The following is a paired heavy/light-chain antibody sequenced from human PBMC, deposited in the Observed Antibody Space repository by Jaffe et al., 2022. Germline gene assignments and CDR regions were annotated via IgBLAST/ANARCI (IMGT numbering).Heavy chain of an antibody. D-gene: IGHD3-22*01. Sequence: EVQLVESGGGLVQPGGSLRLSCAASGFTVSSNYMSWVRQAPGKGLEWVSVIYSGGSTYYADSVKGRFTISRDNSKNTLYLQMNSLRAEDTAVYYCARESFYYYDSSGSSTAKNDIWGQGTMVTVSS. CDR3: ARESFYYYDSSGSSTAKNDI. CDR2: IYSGGST. J-gene: IGHJ3*02. V-gene: IGHV3-66*02. CDR1: GFTVSSNY.
Light chain of an antibody. CDR3: QSYDSSLSGWGV. J-gene: IGLJ2*01. CDR2: GNS. CDR1: SSNIGAGYD. Sequence: QSVLTQPPSVSGAPGQRVTISCTGSSSNIGAGYDVHWYQQLPGTAPKLLIYGNSNRPSGVPDRFSGSKSGTSASLAITGLQAEDEADYYCQSYDSSLSGWGVFGGGTKLTVL. V-gene: IGLV1-40*01.